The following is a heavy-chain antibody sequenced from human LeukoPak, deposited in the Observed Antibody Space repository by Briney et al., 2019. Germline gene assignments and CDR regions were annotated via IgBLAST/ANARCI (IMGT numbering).Heavy chain of an antibody. V-gene: IGHV3-23*01. Sequence: PGGSLRLSCAASGFTFSSYAMTWVRQAPGKGLEWVSGISGSGGSTHYADSVKGRFTISRDNSKNTLYLQMNSLRAEDTAVYYCAKGYYGSGSFDYWGQGTLVTVSS. CDR1: GFTFSSYA. D-gene: IGHD3-10*01. CDR3: AKGYYGSGSFDY. J-gene: IGHJ4*02. CDR2: ISGSGGST.